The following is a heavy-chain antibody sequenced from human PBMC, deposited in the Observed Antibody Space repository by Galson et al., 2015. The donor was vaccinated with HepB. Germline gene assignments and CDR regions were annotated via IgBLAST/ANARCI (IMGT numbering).Heavy chain of an antibody. V-gene: IGHV1-69*13. CDR2: IIPIFGTA. J-gene: IGHJ4*02. CDR3: ACRRYSGYDTTFDY. CDR1: GGTFSSYA. Sequence: SVKVSCKASGGTFSSYAISWVRQAPGQGLEWMGGIIPIFGTANYAQKFQGRVTITADESTSTAYMELSSLRSEDTAVYYCACRRYSGYDTTFDYWGQGTLVTVSS. D-gene: IGHD5-12*01.